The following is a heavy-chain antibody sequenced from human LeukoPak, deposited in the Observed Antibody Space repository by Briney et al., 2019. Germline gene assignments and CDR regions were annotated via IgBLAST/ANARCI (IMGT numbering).Heavy chain of an antibody. D-gene: IGHD6-13*01. CDR2: IKSKTDGGTT. CDR3: TTRGRIAAAGRSGYYMDV. Sequence: PGGSLRLSCAASGFTFSNAWMSWVRQAPGKGLEWVGRIKSKTDGGTTDYAAPVKGRFTISRDDSKNTLYLQMNSLKTEDTAVYYCTTRGRIAAAGRSGYYMDVWGKGTTVTVSS. CDR1: GFTFSNAW. J-gene: IGHJ6*03. V-gene: IGHV3-15*01.